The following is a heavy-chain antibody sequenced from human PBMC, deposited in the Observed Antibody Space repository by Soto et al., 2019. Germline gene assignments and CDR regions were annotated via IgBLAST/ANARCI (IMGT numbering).Heavy chain of an antibody. CDR2: IYHSGST. CDR3: ARVGGYSGYDL. J-gene: IGHJ4*02. CDR1: GGSISSSNW. Sequence: WETLSLTGAVSGGSISSSNWWSWVRQPPGKGLEWIGEIYHSGSTNYNPSLKSRVTISVDKSKNQFSLKLSSVTAADTAVYYCARVGGYSGYDLWGQGTLVTVSS. D-gene: IGHD5-12*01. V-gene: IGHV4-4*02.